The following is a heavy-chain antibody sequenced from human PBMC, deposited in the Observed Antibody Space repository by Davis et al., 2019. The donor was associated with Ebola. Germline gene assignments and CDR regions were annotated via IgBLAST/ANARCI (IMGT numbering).Heavy chain of an antibody. J-gene: IGHJ6*03. CDR3: ARGGAKVVTPHYYYYYMDV. CDR2: IYYSGST. CDR1: GGSISSYY. Sequence: ETLSLTCTVSGGSISSYYWSWIRQPPGKGLEWIGYIYYSGSTNYNPSLKSRVTISVDTSKNQFSLKLSSVTAADTAVYYCARGGAKVVTPHYYYYYMDVWGKGTTVTVSS. V-gene: IGHV4-59*01. D-gene: IGHD4-23*01.